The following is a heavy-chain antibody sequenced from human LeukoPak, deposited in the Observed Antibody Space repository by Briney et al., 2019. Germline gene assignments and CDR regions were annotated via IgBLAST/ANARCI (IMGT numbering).Heavy chain of an antibody. J-gene: IGHJ5*02. Sequence: PGGSLRLSCVVSGFPFCNFWMHWVRHVPGKGLVWVARMDTDVRTTDYADSVKGRFTISRDNARNTLYLQMRSLRADDTALYYCATDVTGSEDRWGQGTLVTVSS. D-gene: IGHD6-25*01. CDR2: MDTDVRTT. CDR1: GFPFCNFW. CDR3: ATDVTGSEDR. V-gene: IGHV3-74*01.